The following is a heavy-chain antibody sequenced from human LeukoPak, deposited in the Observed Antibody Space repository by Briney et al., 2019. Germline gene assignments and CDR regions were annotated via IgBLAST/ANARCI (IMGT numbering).Heavy chain of an antibody. V-gene: IGHV3-21*01. CDR3: ARETERGAFDI. J-gene: IGHJ3*02. CDR2: ISSSSSYI. D-gene: IGHD3-10*01. Sequence: GGSLRLSCAASGFTFSSYSMNWVRQAPGKGLEWVSSISSSSSYIYYADPVKGRFTISRDNAKNSLYLQMNSLRAEDTAVYYCARETERGAFDIWGQGTMVTVSS. CDR1: GFTFSSYS.